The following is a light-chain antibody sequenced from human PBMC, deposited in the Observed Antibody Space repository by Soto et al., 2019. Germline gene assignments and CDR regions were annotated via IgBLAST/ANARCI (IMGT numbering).Light chain of an antibody. Sequence: QSALTQPASVSGSPGQSITISCTGTSSDVGGYNYVSWYQQQAGKAPKLIIHEVTSRPSGVSIRFSGSKSGNTASLTISGLQPEDEADYYCSSYTTSSTRVFGTGTKLTVL. V-gene: IGLV2-14*01. CDR1: SSDVGGYNY. CDR2: EVT. J-gene: IGLJ1*01. CDR3: SSYTTSSTRV.